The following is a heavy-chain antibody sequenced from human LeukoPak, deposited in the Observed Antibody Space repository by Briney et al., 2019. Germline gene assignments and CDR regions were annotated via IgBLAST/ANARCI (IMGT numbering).Heavy chain of an antibody. CDR1: GFTFSSYG. CDR2: ISYDGSNK. D-gene: IGHD5-12*01. J-gene: IGHJ6*04. V-gene: IGHV3-30*18. Sequence: QPGRSLRLSCAASGFTFSSYGMHWVRQAPGKGLEWVAVISYDGSNKYYADSVKGRFTISRDNSENTLYLQMNSLRAEDTAVYYCAKDVHSGYDFDYYYGMDVWGKGTTVTVSS. CDR3: AKDVHSGYDFDYYYGMDV.